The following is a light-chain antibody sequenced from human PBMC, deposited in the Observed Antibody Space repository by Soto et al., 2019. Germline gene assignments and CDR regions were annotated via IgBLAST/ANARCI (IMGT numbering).Light chain of an antibody. CDR2: DNN. CDR3: ETWDNSLSAVV. Sequence: QSVLTQPPSVSAAPGQKVTISCSGSSSNIGSNYVSWYQQLPGTAPKLLIYDNNKRPSGIPDRFSGSKSGTSATLGITGLQTGDEADYYCETWDNSLSAVVFGGGTQLTVL. V-gene: IGLV1-51*01. J-gene: IGLJ2*01. CDR1: SSNIGSNY.